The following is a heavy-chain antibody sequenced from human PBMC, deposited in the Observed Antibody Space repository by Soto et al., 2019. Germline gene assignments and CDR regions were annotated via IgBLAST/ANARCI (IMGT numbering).Heavy chain of an antibody. CDR2: IYYTGRT. CDR1: GGSISGYY. J-gene: IGHJ4*02. V-gene: IGHV4-59*01. D-gene: IGHD3-3*01. CDR3: ATGGGDFWSGYLIDN. Sequence: PSETLSLTCSVSGGSISGYYWSWIRQPPGKGLEWIGYIYYTGRTNYSPSLRSRVTLSLDTSKKQFSLKLSSVTAENTAVYYCATGGGDFWSGYLIDNWGQGTLVTVSS.